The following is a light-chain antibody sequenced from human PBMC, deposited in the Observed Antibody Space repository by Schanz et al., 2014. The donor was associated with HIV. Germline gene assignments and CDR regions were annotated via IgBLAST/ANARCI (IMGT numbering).Light chain of an antibody. V-gene: IGKV1-39*01. Sequence: DIQMTQSPSSLSASAGDRVIITCRASQSISNYLNWYQQKPGKAPKVLIYAASTLQSGVPSRFSGSGSGTDFTLTISSLQPEDFATYYCQQSYSTPPGFTFGPGTKVDIK. CDR2: AAS. J-gene: IGKJ3*01. CDR3: QQSYSTPPGFT. CDR1: QSISNY.